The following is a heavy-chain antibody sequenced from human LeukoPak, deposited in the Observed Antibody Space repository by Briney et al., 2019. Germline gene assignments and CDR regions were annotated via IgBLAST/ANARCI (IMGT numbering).Heavy chain of an antibody. Sequence: PSETLSLTCTVSGGSISSGGYSWSWIRQHPGKGLEWIGYIYYSGSTYYNPSLKSRVTISVDRSKNQFSLKLSSVTAADTAVYYCATTTAKNLYFDWLLQHWGQGTLVTVSS. J-gene: IGHJ4*02. CDR1: GGSISSGGYS. CDR2: IYYSGST. CDR3: ATTTAKNLYFDWLLQH. D-gene: IGHD3-9*01. V-gene: IGHV4-31*09.